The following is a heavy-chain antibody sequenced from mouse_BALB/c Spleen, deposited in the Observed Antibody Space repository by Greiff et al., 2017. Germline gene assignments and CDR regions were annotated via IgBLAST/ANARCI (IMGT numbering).Heavy chain of an antibody. CDR3: ARWELTYAMDY. V-gene: IGHV1S137*01. CDR2: ISTYYGDA. D-gene: IGHD1-1*02. CDR1: GYTFTDYA. J-gene: IGHJ4*01. Sequence: VKLMESGAELVRPGVSVKISCKGSGYTFTDYAMHWVKQSHAKSLEWIGVISTYYGDASYNQKFKGKATMTVDKSSSTAYMELARLTSEDSAIYYCARWELTYAMDYWGQGTSVTVSS.